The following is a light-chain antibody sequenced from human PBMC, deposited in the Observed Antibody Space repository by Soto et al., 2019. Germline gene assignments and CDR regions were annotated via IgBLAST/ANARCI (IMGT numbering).Light chain of an antibody. CDR2: EGI. CDR3: CSYAGGSASYVI. Sequence: HSALTQPASVSGSPGQSITISCTGTSSDVGSYNLVSWYQHHPGKAPKLIIYEGIKRPSGVSDRFSASKSDNTASLTISGLQTEDESDYYCCSYAGGSASYVIFGRGTKVT. V-gene: IGLV2-23*01. J-gene: IGLJ2*01. CDR1: SSDVGSYNL.